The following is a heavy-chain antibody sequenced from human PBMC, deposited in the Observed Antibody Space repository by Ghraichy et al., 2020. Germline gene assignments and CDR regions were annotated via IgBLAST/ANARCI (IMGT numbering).Heavy chain of an antibody. Sequence: GGSLRLSCAASGFTFSSYAMSWVRQAPGKGLEWVSDISGSGGSTYYVDSVKGRFTISRDNSKNTLYLQMNSLRAEDTAVYYCAKGGTVTVWFDPWGQGTLVTVSP. J-gene: IGHJ5*02. CDR1: GFTFSSYA. V-gene: IGHV3-23*01. CDR3: AKGGTVTVWFDP. CDR2: ISGSGGST. D-gene: IGHD4-11*01.